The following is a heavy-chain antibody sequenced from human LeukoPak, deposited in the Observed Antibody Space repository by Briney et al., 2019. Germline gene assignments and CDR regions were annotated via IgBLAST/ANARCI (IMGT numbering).Heavy chain of an antibody. CDR2: IYYSGST. V-gene: IGHV4-30-4*01. CDR3: AKGASGLYCSSTSCYGGNWFDP. Sequence: SETLSLTCTVSGGSISSGDYYWSWIRQPPGKGLEWIGYIYYSGSTYYNPSLKSRVTISVDTSKNQFSLKLSSVTAADTAVYYCAKGASGLYCSSTSCYGGNWFDPWGQGTLVTASS. D-gene: IGHD2-2*01. CDR1: GGSISSGDYY. J-gene: IGHJ5*02.